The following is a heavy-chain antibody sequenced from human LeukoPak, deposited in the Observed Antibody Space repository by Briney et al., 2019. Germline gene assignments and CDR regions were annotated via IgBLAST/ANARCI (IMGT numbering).Heavy chain of an antibody. D-gene: IGHD3-10*01. J-gene: IGHJ4*02. Sequence: MPSETLSLTCAVYGGSFSGYYWSWIRQPPGKGLEWIGEINHSGSTNYNPSLKSRVTISVDTSKNQFSLKLSSVTAADTAVYYCARGGVVRGATDYWGQGTLVTVSS. CDR2: INHSGST. CDR1: GGSFSGYY. CDR3: ARGGVVRGATDY. V-gene: IGHV4-34*01.